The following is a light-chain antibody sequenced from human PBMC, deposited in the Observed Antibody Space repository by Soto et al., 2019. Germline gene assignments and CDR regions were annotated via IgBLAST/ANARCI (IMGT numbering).Light chain of an antibody. CDR2: GAS. J-gene: IGKJ4*01. CDR3: QQYGRSPLT. CDR1: QSVSFSY. V-gene: IGKV3-20*01. Sequence: EIVLTQSPGTLSLSPGERATLSCRASQSVSFSYLAWYQQKPGQAPRLLIYGASSRATGIPDRFSGSGSGTDFTLTISRLEPEDFAVYYCQQYGRSPLTFGGGTKVDI.